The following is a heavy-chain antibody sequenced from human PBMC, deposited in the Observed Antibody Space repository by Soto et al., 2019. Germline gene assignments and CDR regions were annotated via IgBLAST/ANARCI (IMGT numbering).Heavy chain of an antibody. D-gene: IGHD2-2*01. CDR3: ARDRGPYIVVVPAAPMDV. J-gene: IGHJ6*03. CDR2: ISAYNGNT. V-gene: IGHV1-18*01. Sequence: QVQLVQSGAEVKKPGASVKVSCKASGYTFTSYGISWVRQAPGQGLEWMGWISAYNGNTNYAQKLQGRVTMTTDTATSTGYMELRSLRSDDTAVYYCARDRGPYIVVVPAAPMDVWGKGTTVTVSS. CDR1: GYTFTSYG.